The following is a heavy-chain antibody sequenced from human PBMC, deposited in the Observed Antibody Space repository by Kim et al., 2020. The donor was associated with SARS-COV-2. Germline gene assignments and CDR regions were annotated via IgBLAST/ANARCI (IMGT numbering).Heavy chain of an antibody. Sequence: GGSLRLSCAASGFTFSSYGMHWVRQAPGKGLEWVAVISYDGSNKYYADSVKGRFTISRDNSKNTLYLQMNSLRAEDTAVYYCAKDLGRYCSSTSSYCKYYYGMDVWGQGTTVTVSS. J-gene: IGHJ6*02. V-gene: IGHV3-30*18. D-gene: IGHD2-2*01. CDR1: GFTFSSYG. CDR2: ISYDGSNK. CDR3: AKDLGRYCSSTSSYCKYYYGMDV.